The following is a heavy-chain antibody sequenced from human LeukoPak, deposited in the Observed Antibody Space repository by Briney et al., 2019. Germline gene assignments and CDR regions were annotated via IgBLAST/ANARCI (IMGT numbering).Heavy chain of an antibody. Sequence: TSETLSLTCTGSGGSISSYYWSWIRQPPGKGLEWIGYIYYSGSTNYNPSLKSRVTISVDTSKTQFSLKLSSVTAADTAVYYCASWIQLPLGYFDYWGQGTLVTVSS. CDR2: IYYSGST. J-gene: IGHJ4*02. CDR1: GGSISSYY. CDR3: ASWIQLPLGYFDY. V-gene: IGHV4-59*01. D-gene: IGHD5-18*01.